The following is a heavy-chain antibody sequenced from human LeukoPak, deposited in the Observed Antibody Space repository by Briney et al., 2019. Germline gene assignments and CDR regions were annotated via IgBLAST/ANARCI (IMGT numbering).Heavy chain of an antibody. CDR1: GFTFSSYG. D-gene: IGHD6-19*01. CDR2: IWYDGSNK. CDR3: ARESIAVAGPSKRPFDY. Sequence: GGSLRLSCAASGFTFSSYGMHWVRQAPGKGLEWVAVIWYDGSNKYYADSVKGRFTISRDNSKNTLYLQMNSLRAEDTAVYYCARESIAVAGPSKRPFDYWGQGTLVTVSS. V-gene: IGHV3-33*01. J-gene: IGHJ4*02.